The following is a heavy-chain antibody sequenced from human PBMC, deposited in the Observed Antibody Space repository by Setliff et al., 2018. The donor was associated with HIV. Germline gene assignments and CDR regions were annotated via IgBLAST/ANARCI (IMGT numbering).Heavy chain of an antibody. CDR3: ARWHPPYGFWEEDY. J-gene: IGHJ4*02. CDR1: GGSISDSRYY. CDR2: IYYSGST. Sequence: ETLSLTCTVSGGSISDSRYYWGWIRQPPGKGLEWIGNIYYSGSTYYNPSLKSRVTISVDTSKNQFSLKLSSVTAADTAVYYCARWHPPYGFWEEDYWGQGTLVTVSS. D-gene: IGHD3-10*01. V-gene: IGHV4-39*01.